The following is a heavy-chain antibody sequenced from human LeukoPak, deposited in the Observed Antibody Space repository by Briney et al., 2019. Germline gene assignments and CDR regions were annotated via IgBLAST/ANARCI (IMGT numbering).Heavy chain of an antibody. Sequence: GGSLRLSCAASAFTFSSYAMSRVRQAPGKGLEWVSTIHGSSDTTYYADSVKGRFTISRDNSKNTLYLQMNSLRAEDTAVYYCAKGYCSSTNCKESFFDYWGQGTLVTVSS. CDR3: AKGYCSSTNCKESFFDY. CDR1: AFTFSSYA. V-gene: IGHV3-23*01. J-gene: IGHJ4*02. CDR2: IHGSSDTT. D-gene: IGHD2-2*01.